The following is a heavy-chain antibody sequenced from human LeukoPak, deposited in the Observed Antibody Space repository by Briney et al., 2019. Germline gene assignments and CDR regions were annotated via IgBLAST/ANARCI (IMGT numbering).Heavy chain of an antibody. Sequence: SETLSLTCIVSGTSVNNYYWSWIRQPAGTGLEWIGRIYSSGSTNYNLSLTSRVSISVDKSKNQVSLKLVSVTAADTAVYYCARERVGYDTSGRGPRFDSWGQGTLVTVSS. V-gene: IGHV4-4*07. CDR1: GTSVNNYY. J-gene: IGHJ4*02. CDR3: ARERVGYDTSGRGPRFDS. CDR2: IYSSGST. D-gene: IGHD3-22*01.